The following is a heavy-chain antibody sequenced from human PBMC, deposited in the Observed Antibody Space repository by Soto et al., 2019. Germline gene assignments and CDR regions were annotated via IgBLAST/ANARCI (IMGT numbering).Heavy chain of an antibody. CDR1: GFTFDDYA. Sequence: GGSLRLSCAASGFTFDDYAMHWVRQAPGKGLEWVSGISWNSGSIGYADSVKGRFTISRDNAKNSLYLQMNSLRAEDTALYYCAKDIRGWHEAFDIWGQGTMVTVSS. V-gene: IGHV3-9*01. D-gene: IGHD6-19*01. J-gene: IGHJ3*02. CDR2: ISWNSGSI. CDR3: AKDIRGWHEAFDI.